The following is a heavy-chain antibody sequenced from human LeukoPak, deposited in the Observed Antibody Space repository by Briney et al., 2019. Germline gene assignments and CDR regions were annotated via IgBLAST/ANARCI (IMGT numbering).Heavy chain of an antibody. Sequence: GGSLRLSCAASGFTFEASAMSWVRQAPGKGLEWVAVITGGGESTYYADSVKGRFTISRDNSKKTLFLQVNSLRAEDTAVYYCAKGVRDTAMDHFEYWGQGTLVTVSS. D-gene: IGHD5-18*01. J-gene: IGHJ4*02. V-gene: IGHV3-23*01. CDR2: ITGGGEST. CDR3: AKGVRDTAMDHFEY. CDR1: GFTFEASA.